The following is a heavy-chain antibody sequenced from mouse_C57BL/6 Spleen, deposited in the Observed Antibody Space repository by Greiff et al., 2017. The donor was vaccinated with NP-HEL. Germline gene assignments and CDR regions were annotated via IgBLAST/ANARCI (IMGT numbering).Heavy chain of an antibody. CDR3: TRSVHYDGSSYYAMDY. CDR1: GYTFTDYE. J-gene: IGHJ4*01. CDR2: IDPETGGT. V-gene: IGHV1-15*01. D-gene: IGHD1-1*01. Sequence: VQLQQSGAELVRPGASVTLSCKASGYTFTDYEMHWVKQTPVHGLEWIGAIDPETGGTAYNQKFKGKAILTADKSSSTAYMELRSLTSEDSAVYYCTRSVHYDGSSYYAMDYWGQGTSVTVSS.